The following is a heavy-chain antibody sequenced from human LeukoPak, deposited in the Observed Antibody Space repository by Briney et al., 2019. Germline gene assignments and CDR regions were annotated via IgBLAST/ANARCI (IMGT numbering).Heavy chain of an antibody. CDR1: GGSISSYY. D-gene: IGHD6-13*01. V-gene: IGHV4-59*01. CDR2: IYYSGST. Sequence: PSETLSLTCTVSGGSISSYYWSWIRQPPGKGLEWIGYIYYSGSTNYNPSLKSRVTISVDTSKNQFSLKLSSVTAADTAVYYCARVLAAAGICFDYGGQGPLVTVSS. J-gene: IGHJ4*02. CDR3: ARVLAAAGICFDY.